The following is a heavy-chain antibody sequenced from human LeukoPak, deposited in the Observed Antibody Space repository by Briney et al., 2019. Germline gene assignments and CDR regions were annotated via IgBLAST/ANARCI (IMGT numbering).Heavy chain of an antibody. D-gene: IGHD2-2*01. J-gene: IGHJ4*02. V-gene: IGHV1-18*01. Sequence: GASVKVSCKASGYTFTSYGISWVRQAPGQGLEWMGWISAYNGNTNYAQKLQDRVTMTTDTSTSTAYMELRSLRSDDTAVYYCARTSSGDVVPAAMRSRLLDYWGQGTLVTVSS. CDR3: ARTSSGDVVPAAMRSRLLDY. CDR1: GYTFTSYG. CDR2: ISAYNGNT.